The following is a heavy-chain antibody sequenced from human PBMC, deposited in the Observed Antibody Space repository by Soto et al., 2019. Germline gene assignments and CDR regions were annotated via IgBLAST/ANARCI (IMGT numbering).Heavy chain of an antibody. J-gene: IGHJ4*02. V-gene: IGHV3-30*03. CDR3: ASSYSNSHYFDY. D-gene: IGHD4-4*01. CDR1: GFTFSSYG. Sequence: QVQLVESGGGVVQPGRSLRLSCAASGFTFSSYGMHWVLQAPGKGLEWVAVISYDGSNKYYADSVKGRFTISRDNSKNTLYLQMNSLRAEDTAVYYCASSYSNSHYFDYWGQGTLVTVSS. CDR2: ISYDGSNK.